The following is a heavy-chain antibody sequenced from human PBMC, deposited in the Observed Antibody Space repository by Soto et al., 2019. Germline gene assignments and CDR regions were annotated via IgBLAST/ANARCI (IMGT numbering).Heavy chain of an antibody. V-gene: IGHV3-23*01. CDR1: GFTFSSYA. CDR2: ISGSGGST. J-gene: IGHJ4*02. D-gene: IGHD2-2*02. CDR3: AKCGDIVVVPAAIPWYFDY. Sequence: GSLRLSCAASGFTFSSYAMSWIRQAPGKGLEWVSAISGSGGSTYYADSVKGRFTISRDNSKNTLYLQMNSLRAEDTAVYYCAKCGDIVVVPAAIPWYFDYWGQGTLVTVSS.